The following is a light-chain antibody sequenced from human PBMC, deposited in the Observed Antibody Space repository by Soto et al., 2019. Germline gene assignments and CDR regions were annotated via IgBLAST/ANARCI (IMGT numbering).Light chain of an antibody. V-gene: IGKV3-20*01. CDR3: QQYGSSPPYT. Sequence: EVVLTQSPGTLSLSPGERATLSCRASQSVTNKYLAWYRQKPGQAPRLLIFGSSDRATGIPDRFSGSGSGTDFTLTISRLEPEDFAVYYCQQYGSSPPYTFGQGTKLEI. CDR1: QSVTNKY. CDR2: GSS. J-gene: IGKJ2*01.